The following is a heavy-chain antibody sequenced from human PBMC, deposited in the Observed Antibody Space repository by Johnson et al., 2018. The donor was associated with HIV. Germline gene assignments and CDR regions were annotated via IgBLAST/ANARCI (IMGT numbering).Heavy chain of an antibody. V-gene: IGHV3-9*01. CDR1: GFTFDDYA. CDR2: ISWNSGSI. CDR3: AKESAFDI. J-gene: IGHJ3*02. Sequence: QLVESGGGLVQPGRSLRLSCAASGFTFDDYAMHWVRQAPGKGLEWVSGISWNSGSIGYADSVKGRFTISRDNAKNTLYLQMSSLRAEDTAVYYCAKESAFDIWGQGTMVTVSS.